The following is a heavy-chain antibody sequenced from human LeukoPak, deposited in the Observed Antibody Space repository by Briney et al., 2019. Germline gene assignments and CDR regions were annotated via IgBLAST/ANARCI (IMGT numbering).Heavy chain of an antibody. CDR3: ARDERRTYDFWSGSYQREYYSSGMDV. V-gene: IGHV4-4*02. CDR1: GGSISSSNW. D-gene: IGHD3-3*01. CDR2: IYHSGST. Sequence: PSETLSLTCAVSGGSISSSNWWSWVRQPPGKGLEWIGEIYHSGSTNYNPSLKSRVTISVDKSKNQFSLKQSSVTAADTAVYYCARDERRTYDFWSGSYQREYYSSGMDVWGQGTTVTVSS. J-gene: IGHJ6*02.